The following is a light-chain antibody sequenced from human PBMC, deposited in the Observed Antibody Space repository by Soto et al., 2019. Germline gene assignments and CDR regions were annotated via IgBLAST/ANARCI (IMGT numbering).Light chain of an antibody. CDR1: QSISNW. CDR3: QQYKSYWYT. Sequence: DIQMTQSPSTLSASVGDRVTITCRASQSISNWLAWYQQRPGKAPKLLIYKASSLESGVPSRFSGSGSGTEFTLTISSLQPDDFATYYCQQYKSYWYTFGPGTRLEIK. CDR2: KAS. J-gene: IGKJ2*01. V-gene: IGKV1-5*03.